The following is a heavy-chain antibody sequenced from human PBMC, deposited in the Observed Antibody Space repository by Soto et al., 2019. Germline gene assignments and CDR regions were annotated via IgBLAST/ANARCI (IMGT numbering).Heavy chain of an antibody. V-gene: IGHV3-30*03. CDR2: ISNNSSHE. Sequence: QVEVVQSGGGVVQPGKSVRLSCKASGFIFSDYGVHWARQAPGKGLQWVAFISNNSSHEYYADSMKGRFTISRDNSQNTVYLHLKSLRPEDTAVYYCVPNFDYWGQGTRVNVSP. CDR3: VPNFDY. J-gene: IGHJ4*02. CDR1: GFIFSDYG.